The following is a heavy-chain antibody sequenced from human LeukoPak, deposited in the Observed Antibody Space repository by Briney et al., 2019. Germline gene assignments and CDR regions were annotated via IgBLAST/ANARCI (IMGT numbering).Heavy chain of an antibody. CDR3: AILWFGDEDSFDI. CDR2: ISAYNGNT. CDR1: GYTFTNYG. Sequence: ASVKVSCKASGYTFTNYGISWVRQAPGQGLEWMGWISAYNGNTNYAQNVQGRVTMTTDTSKNTAYMELRSLRPDDTAVYYCAILWFGDEDSFDIWGQGTMVTVSS. V-gene: IGHV1-18*01. D-gene: IGHD3-10*01. J-gene: IGHJ3*02.